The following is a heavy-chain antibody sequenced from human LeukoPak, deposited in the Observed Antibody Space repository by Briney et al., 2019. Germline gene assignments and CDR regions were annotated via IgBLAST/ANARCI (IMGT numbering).Heavy chain of an antibody. CDR2: IWYGESNK. Sequence: GGSLLLCCAAAGFSFSNYGMQGGREAGEKGEGGVEVIWYGESNKYYADSVKGRFTISRDNSKNTLYLQMNSLRAEDTAVYYCAKDQGSYGTFGDYWGQGTLVTVSS. V-gene: IGHV3-33*06. CDR1: GFSFSNYG. D-gene: IGHD3-16*01. CDR3: AKDQGSYGTFGDY. J-gene: IGHJ4*02.